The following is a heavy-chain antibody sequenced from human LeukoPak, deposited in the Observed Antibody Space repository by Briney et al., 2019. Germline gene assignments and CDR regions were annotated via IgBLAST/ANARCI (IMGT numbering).Heavy chain of an antibody. CDR1: GGSISSSSYY. D-gene: IGHD2-15*01. J-gene: IGHJ3*02. CDR3: APSGGAFDI. CDR2: IYYSGST. V-gene: IGHV4-39*01. Sequence: PSETLSLTCTVSGGSISSSSYYWGWIRQPPGEGLEWIGSIYYSGSTYYNPSLKSRVTISVDTSKNQFSLKLSSVTAADTAVYYCAPSGGAFDIWGQGTMVTVSS.